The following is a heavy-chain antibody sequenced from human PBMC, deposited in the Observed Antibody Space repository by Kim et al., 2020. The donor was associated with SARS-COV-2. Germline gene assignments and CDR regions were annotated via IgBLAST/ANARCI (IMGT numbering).Heavy chain of an antibody. V-gene: IGHV3-30*02. CDR3: AKDVLRWGDYLDY. J-gene: IGHJ4*02. D-gene: IGHD2-8*01. Sequence: YADSVKGRFTISRDNSKNTLYLQMNSLRAEDTAAYYCAKDVLRWGDYLDYWGQGTLVTVSS.